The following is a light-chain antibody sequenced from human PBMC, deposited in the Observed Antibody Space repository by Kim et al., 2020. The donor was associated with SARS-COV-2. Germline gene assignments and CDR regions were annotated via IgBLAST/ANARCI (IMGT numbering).Light chain of an antibody. V-gene: IGKV3-15*01. CDR3: QQSGAT. Sequence: PLSVSPGARVTLSRMASQRLSTALLWYQQKPGQPPRLLIHSASTRATGIPARFSGSGSGTEFTLTISSLQSEDFVVYYCQQSGATFGGGTKVEIK. J-gene: IGKJ4*01. CDR1: QRLSTA. CDR2: SAS.